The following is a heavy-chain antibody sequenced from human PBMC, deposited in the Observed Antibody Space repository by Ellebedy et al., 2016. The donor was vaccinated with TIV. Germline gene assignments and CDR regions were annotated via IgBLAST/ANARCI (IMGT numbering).Heavy chain of an antibody. CDR1: GLTFSNTW. Sequence: GGSLRLSXAVSGLTFSNTWMSWVRQAPGKGLEWVANIKQDGSEAYYVDSVKGRFTISRDNAKNLLYLQMSGLRGEDTAVYYCARDIYCSGGSCWGFDFWGQGTLVTVSS. J-gene: IGHJ4*02. CDR2: IKQDGSEA. CDR3: ARDIYCSGGSCWGFDF. D-gene: IGHD2-15*01. V-gene: IGHV3-7*01.